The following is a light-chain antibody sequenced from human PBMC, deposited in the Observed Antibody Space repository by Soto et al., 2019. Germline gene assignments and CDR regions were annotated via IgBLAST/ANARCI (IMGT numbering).Light chain of an antibody. CDR1: QSVTSS. J-gene: IGKJ4*01. V-gene: IGKV3-11*01. Sequence: EIVLTQSPATLSLSPGDRATLSCRASQSVTSSLAWFQQKPGQAPRLLIYDVSRRATAIPARFSGSGSGTDFTLTISSLEPEDFAVYYCQQRTSWLTFGGGTKVEIK. CDR3: QQRTSWLT. CDR2: DVS.